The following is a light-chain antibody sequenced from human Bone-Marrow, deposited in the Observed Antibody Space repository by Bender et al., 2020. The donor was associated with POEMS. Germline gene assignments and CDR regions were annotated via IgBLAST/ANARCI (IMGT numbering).Light chain of an antibody. Sequence: QSVLTQPPSASGTPGQRVTISCSGGSSNIGAHAVNWYQHLPGTAPKLLIYSSHRRPSEVPDRFSGSRSGTSSSLGISGLQAEDEADYYCCSYARGHSVVFGEGTKVTVL. J-gene: IGLJ2*01. V-gene: IGLV1-44*01. CDR1: SSNIGAHA. CDR2: SSH. CDR3: CSYARGHSVV.